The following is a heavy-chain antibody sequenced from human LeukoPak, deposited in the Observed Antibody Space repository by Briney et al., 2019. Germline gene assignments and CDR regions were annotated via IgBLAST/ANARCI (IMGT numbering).Heavy chain of an antibody. D-gene: IGHD6-13*01. CDR2: IIPILGII. Sequence: SVKVSCKASGGTFSSYAISWVRQAPGQGLEWMGRIIPILGIINYAQKFQGRVTITADKSTSTAYMELSSLRSGDTAVYYCARGEQQLALDYWGQGTLVTVSS. CDR3: ARGEQQLALDY. J-gene: IGHJ4*02. CDR1: GGTFSSYA. V-gene: IGHV1-69*04.